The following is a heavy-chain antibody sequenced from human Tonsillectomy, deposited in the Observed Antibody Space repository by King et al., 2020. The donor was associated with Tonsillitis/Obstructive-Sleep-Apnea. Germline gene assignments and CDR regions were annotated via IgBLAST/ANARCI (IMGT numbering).Heavy chain of an antibody. CDR1: GYTFATYG. J-gene: IGHJ6*03. CDR2: ITAKNGET. Sequence: VQSGAEVKKPGASVKVSCKASGYTFATYGISWVRQAPGQGLEWMGWITAKNGETKYAQELQGRVTMTTDTSTSTAYLELRSLRSDDTAVYYCARGVGVTGWIDYYYMDVWGQGTTVTVSS. CDR3: ARGVGVTGWIDYYYMDV. D-gene: IGHD1-26*01. V-gene: IGHV1-18*01.